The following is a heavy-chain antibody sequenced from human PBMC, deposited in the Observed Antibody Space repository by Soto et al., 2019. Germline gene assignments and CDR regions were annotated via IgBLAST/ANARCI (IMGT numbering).Heavy chain of an antibody. CDR1: GGSFSGYY. CDR3: ARYRREAVAGYTLDN. V-gene: IGHV4-34*01. Sequence: SETLSLTCAVYGGSFSGYYWSWTRQPPGKGLEWIGEINHSGSTNYNPSLKSRVTISVDTSKNQFSLKLSSVTAADTAVYYCARYRREAVAGYTLDNWGQGILVTVSS. D-gene: IGHD6-13*01. CDR2: INHSGST. J-gene: IGHJ4*02.